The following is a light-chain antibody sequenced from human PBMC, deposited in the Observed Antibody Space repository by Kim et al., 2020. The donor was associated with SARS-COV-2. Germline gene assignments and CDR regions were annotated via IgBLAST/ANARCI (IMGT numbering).Light chain of an antibody. CDR1: DIGSKS. Sequence: APGKTARITCGGNDIGSKSVHWHQQKPGQAPELVILYDTDRPAGIPERFSGSNSGNTATLTISRVEAGDEADYYCQVWDTGSDPWVFGGGTQLTVL. CDR2: YDT. V-gene: IGLV3-21*04. J-gene: IGLJ3*02. CDR3: QVWDTGSDPWV.